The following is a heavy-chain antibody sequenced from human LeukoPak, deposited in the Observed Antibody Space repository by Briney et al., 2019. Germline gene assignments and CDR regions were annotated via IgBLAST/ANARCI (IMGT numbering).Heavy chain of an antibody. CDR1: GLIVSSNY. CDR2: IYSRGSI. D-gene: IGHD3/OR15-3a*01. J-gene: IGHJ4*02. CDR3: ARDPSRGLYYFDH. Sequence: PGGSLRLSCAASGLIVSSNYMSWVRQAPGKGLEWVSVIYSRGSIYYADSVKGRFTISRDNSKNTLYLQMNSLRAEDTAVYYCARDPSRGLYYFDHWGQGTLVTVSS. V-gene: IGHV3-53*01.